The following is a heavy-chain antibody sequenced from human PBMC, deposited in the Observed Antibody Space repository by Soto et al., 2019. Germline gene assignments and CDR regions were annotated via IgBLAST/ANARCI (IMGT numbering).Heavy chain of an antibody. CDR1: GGSISSYY. J-gene: IGHJ6*03. CDR2: IYYSGST. V-gene: IGHV4-59*08. Sequence: SETLSLTCTVSGGSISSYYWSWIRQPPGKGLEWIGYIYYSGSTNYNPSLKSRVTISVDTSKNQFSLKLSSVTAADTAVYYCARTQGAVTTAYYYYYYYMDVWGKGTTVTVSS. CDR3: ARTQGAVTTAYYYYYYYMDV. D-gene: IGHD4-17*01.